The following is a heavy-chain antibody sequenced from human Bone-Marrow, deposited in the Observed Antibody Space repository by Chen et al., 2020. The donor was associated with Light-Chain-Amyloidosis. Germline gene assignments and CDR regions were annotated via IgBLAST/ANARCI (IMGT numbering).Heavy chain of an antibody. J-gene: IGHJ5*02. D-gene: IGHD5-12*01. CDR3: AKDINMVATSPST. Sequence: EVQVLESGGGSVQPGGSLSRSCVGSGFTFSHYAMSWARQAPGKGLEWVSAISAGGDRTYYSDSVNGRFTISRDSSTVYLQMNSLRAEDTALYYCAKDINMVATSPSTWGQGTLVTVSS. V-gene: IGHV3-23*01. CDR1: GFTFSHYA. CDR2: ISAGGDRT.